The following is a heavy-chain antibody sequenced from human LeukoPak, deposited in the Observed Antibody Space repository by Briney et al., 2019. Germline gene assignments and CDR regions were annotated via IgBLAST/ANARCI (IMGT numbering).Heavy chain of an antibody. Sequence: SETLSLTCTVSGGSISSSSYYWGWIRQPPRKGLEWIGSIYYSGSTYYNPSLKSRVTISVDTSKNQFSLKLSSVTAADTAVYYCARQGVGEGYFDYWGQGTLVTVSS. CDR2: IYYSGST. D-gene: IGHD1-26*01. V-gene: IGHV4-39*01. CDR1: GGSISSSSYY. CDR3: ARQGVGEGYFDY. J-gene: IGHJ4*02.